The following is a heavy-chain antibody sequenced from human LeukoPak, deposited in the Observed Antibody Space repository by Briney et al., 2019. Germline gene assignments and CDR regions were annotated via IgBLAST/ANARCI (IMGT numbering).Heavy chain of an antibody. Sequence: SETLSLTCAVSEMSFSAYYWNWIRQSPGKGLEWIGEINYGGSTKYTPSLEGRGTILIDTSKNQFSLKLTSVTAAETAVYYCARGFPPGSGSRGSHAFDVWGQGTMVTVSS. CDR2: INYGGST. CDR3: ARGFPPGSGSRGSHAFDV. D-gene: IGHD6-19*01. CDR1: EMSFSAYY. J-gene: IGHJ3*01. V-gene: IGHV4-34*01.